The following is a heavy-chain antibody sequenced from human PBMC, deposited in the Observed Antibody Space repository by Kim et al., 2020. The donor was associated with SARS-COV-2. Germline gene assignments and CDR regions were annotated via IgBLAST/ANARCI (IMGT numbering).Heavy chain of an antibody. CDR3: ARDQEGGVWGNWFDP. Sequence: SETLSLTCTVSGGSISSYYWSWIRQPPGKGLEWIGYIYYSGSTNYNPSLKSRVTISVDTSKNQFSLKLSSVTAADTAVYYCARDQEGGVWGNWFDPWGQGTLVTVSS. J-gene: IGHJ5*02. CDR1: GGSISSYY. D-gene: IGHD3-16*01. V-gene: IGHV4-59*01. CDR2: IYYSGST.